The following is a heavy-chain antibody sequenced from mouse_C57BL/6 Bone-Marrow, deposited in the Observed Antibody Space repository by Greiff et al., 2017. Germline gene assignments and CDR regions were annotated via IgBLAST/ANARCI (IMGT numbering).Heavy chain of an antibody. D-gene: IGHD2-3*01. CDR3: ARERNDGYFFDY. CDR1: GYTFTDYY. CDR2: INPYNGGT. J-gene: IGHJ2*01. V-gene: IGHV1-19*01. Sequence: EVKLMESGPVLVKPGASVKMSCKASGYTFTDYYMNWVKQSHGKSLEWIGVINPYNGGTSYNQKFKGKATLTVDKSSSTAYMELNSLTSEDSAVYYCARERNDGYFFDYWGQGTTLTVSS.